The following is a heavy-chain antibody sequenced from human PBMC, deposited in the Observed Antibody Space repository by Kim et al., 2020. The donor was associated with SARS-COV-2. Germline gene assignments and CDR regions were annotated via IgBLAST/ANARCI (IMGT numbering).Heavy chain of an antibody. Sequence: GGSLRLSCAASGFTFSSAWMSWVRQAPGKGLEWVGRIKSKGGGGTVDYAAPVKGRFTISRDDSKSTLTLQMSSLKIDDTAVYYCTAALSFPFLDYWGQGILVTVSS. V-gene: IGHV3-15*01. CDR1: GFTFSSAW. CDR3: TAALSFPFLDY. J-gene: IGHJ4*02. CDR2: IKSKGGGGTV.